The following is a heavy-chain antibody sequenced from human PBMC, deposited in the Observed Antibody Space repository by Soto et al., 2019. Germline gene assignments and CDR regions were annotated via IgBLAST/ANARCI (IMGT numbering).Heavy chain of an antibody. V-gene: IGHV3-30*18. D-gene: IGHD5-18*01. Sequence: GGSLRLSCAASGFTFSSYGMHWVRQAPGKGLEWVAVISYDGSNKYYADSVKGRFTISRDNSKNTLYLQMNSLRAEDTAVYYCAKDGGGSIQLWVYYYYYGMDVWGQGTTVTVSS. CDR2: ISYDGSNK. CDR3: AKDGGGSIQLWVYYYYYGMDV. CDR1: GFTFSSYG. J-gene: IGHJ6*02.